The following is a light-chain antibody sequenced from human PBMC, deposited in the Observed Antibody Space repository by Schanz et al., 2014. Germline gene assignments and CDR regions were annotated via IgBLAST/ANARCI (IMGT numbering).Light chain of an antibody. Sequence: QSVLTQPASVSGSPGQSITISCTGTRSDVGAYNYVSWYQQHPGNAPKLMIYDVSNRPSGVSNRFSGSKSGNTASLTISGLQAEDEADYYCCSYAGSSTFDVVFGGGTKLTVL. J-gene: IGLJ2*01. CDR2: DVS. V-gene: IGLV2-14*03. CDR1: RSDVGAYNY. CDR3: CSYAGSSTFDVV.